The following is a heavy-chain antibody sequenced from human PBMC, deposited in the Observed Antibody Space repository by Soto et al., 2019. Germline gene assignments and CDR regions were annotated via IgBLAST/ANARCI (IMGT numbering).Heavy chain of an antibody. Sequence: ASVKVSCKASGYTFTSYGISWVRQAPGQGLEWMGWISAYNGNTNYAQKLQGRVTMTADTSTSTAYMELRSLRSDDTAVYYCARGGAVAGIRDYFDYWGQGTLVTVSS. D-gene: IGHD6-19*01. J-gene: IGHJ4*02. CDR1: GYTFTSYG. CDR3: ARGGAVAGIRDYFDY. V-gene: IGHV1-18*01. CDR2: ISAYNGNT.